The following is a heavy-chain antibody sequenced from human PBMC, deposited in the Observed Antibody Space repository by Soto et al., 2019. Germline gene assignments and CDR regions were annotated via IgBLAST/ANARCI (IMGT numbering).Heavy chain of an antibody. D-gene: IGHD2-15*01. CDR2: ISWNSGSI. Sequence: ESGGGLVQPGRSLRLSCAASGFTFDDYAMHWVRQAPGKGLEWVSGISWNSGSIGYADSVKGRFTISRDNAKNSLYLQMNSLRAEDTALYYCARDSWDYWGQGTLVTVSS. CDR3: ARDSWDY. J-gene: IGHJ4*02. CDR1: GFTFDDYA. V-gene: IGHV3-9*01.